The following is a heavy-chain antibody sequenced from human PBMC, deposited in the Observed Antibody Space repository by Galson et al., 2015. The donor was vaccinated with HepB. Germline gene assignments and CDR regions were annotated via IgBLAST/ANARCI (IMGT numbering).Heavy chain of an antibody. CDR3: AREAVVVPADWYYFDY. V-gene: IGHV4-31*03. Sequence: TLSLTCTVSGGSISSGGYYWSWIRQHPGKGLEWIGYVYYSGSTYYNPSLKSRVTISVDTSKNQFSLKLSSVTAADTAVYYCAREAVVVPADWYYFDYWGQGTMVTVSS. J-gene: IGHJ4*03. D-gene: IGHD2-2*01. CDR2: VYYSGST. CDR1: GGSISSGGYY.